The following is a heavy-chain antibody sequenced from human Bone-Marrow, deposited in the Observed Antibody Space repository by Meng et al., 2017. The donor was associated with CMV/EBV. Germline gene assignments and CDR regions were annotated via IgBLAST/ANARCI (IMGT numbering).Heavy chain of an antibody. D-gene: IGHD2-2*01. Sequence: CAVSGGSFSGTYWSWIRQPPGKGREWIGEKNHSGRNNYNQSLKSRVTISVDTSKNQFSLKLSSVTAADTAVYYCARGDIVVVPAFDYWGQGTLVTVSS. J-gene: IGHJ4*02. CDR3: ARGDIVVVPAFDY. CDR2: KNHSGRN. CDR1: GGSFSGTY. V-gene: IGHV4-34*01.